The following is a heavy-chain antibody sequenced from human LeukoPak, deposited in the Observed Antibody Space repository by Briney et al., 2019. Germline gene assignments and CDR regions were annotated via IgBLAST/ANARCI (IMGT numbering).Heavy chain of an antibody. CDR2: IYSDGST. CDR3: ARRPDYGGTPTFDY. D-gene: IGHD4-23*01. J-gene: IGHJ4*02. CDR1: GFTFSSFE. Sequence: GGSLRLSCAASGFTFSSFEMSWVRQAPGKGLEWVSVIYSDGSTYYADSVKGRFTISRDNSKNTVYLQMNSLRAEDTAVYFCARRPDYGGTPTFDYWGQGTLVTVSS. V-gene: IGHV3-66*01.